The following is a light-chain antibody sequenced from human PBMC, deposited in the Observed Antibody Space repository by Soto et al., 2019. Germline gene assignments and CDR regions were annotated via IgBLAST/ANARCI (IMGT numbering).Light chain of an antibody. Sequence: EIVMTQSPATLSVSPGERATLSCRASQTVSSNLAWYQHKPGQAPRLLIYGASTRATGIPARFSGSGSGTEFTLTIGSLQSEDCAVYYCQQYNNWPPRTFGQGTKVEIK. CDR3: QQYNNWPPRT. CDR2: GAS. CDR1: QTVSSN. J-gene: IGKJ1*01. V-gene: IGKV3-15*01.